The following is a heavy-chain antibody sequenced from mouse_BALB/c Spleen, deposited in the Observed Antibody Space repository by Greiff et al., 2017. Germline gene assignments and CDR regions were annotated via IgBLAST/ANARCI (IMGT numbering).Heavy chain of an antibody. CDR3: ARSVKLRHFDY. Sequence: EVQLQQSGAELVKPGASVKLSCTASGFNIKDTYMHWVKQRPEQGLEWIGRIDPANGNTKYDPKFQGKATITADTSSNTAYLQLSSLTSEDTAVYYCARSVKLRHFDYWGQGTTLTVSS. CDR2: IDPANGNT. CDR1: GFNIKDTY. V-gene: IGHV14-3*02. D-gene: IGHD1-1*01. J-gene: IGHJ2*01.